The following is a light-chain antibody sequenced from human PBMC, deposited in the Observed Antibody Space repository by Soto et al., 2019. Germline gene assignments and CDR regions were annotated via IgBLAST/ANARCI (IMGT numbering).Light chain of an antibody. V-gene: IGKV3-11*01. CDR2: DAS. Sequence: PGERATLSCRASQTVGIYLAWYQQKPGQAPRLLIYDASNRAAGIPARFSGSGSGTDFTLTISGLEPEDFAIYYCQHRSDWPWTFGQGTKVEI. CDR1: QTVGIY. CDR3: QHRSDWPWT. J-gene: IGKJ1*01.